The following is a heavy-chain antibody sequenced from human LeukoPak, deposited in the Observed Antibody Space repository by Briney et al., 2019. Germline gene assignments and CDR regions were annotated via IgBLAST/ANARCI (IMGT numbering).Heavy chain of an antibody. D-gene: IGHD5-12*01. Sequence: GASVKVSCKASGYTFTGYYIHWVRQAPGQGLEWMGWINPNSGGTNYAQKFQGRVTMTRDTSISTAYMELSRLRSDDTAVYYCARPPYGGYGEDFDYWGQGTLVTVSS. CDR2: INPNSGGT. V-gene: IGHV1-2*02. J-gene: IGHJ4*02. CDR3: ARPPYGGYGEDFDY. CDR1: GYTFTGYY.